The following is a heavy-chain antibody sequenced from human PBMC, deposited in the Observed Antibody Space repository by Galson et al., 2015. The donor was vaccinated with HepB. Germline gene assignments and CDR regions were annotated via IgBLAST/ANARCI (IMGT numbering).Heavy chain of an antibody. Sequence: LSLTCPVSGGSISSSSYYWGWLRQPPGKGVEWIGSIYYSGSTYYNPSLKSRVTISVDTSKNQFSLKLSSVTAADTAVYYCARDRVLRYFDLSYYYYGMDVWGKGTTVTVSP. J-gene: IGHJ6*04. D-gene: IGHD3-9*01. CDR1: GGSISSSSYY. V-gene: IGHV4-39*07. CDR3: ARDRVLRYFDLSYYYYGMDV. CDR2: IYYSGST.